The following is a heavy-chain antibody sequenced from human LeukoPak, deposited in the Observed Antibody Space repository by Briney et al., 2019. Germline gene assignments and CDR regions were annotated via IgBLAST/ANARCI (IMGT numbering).Heavy chain of an antibody. CDR1: GFIFSSYG. CDR3: ARDSRGGWSGYFDT. D-gene: IGHD6-19*01. V-gene: IGHV3-33*07. Sequence: PGGSLRLSCAASGFIFSSYGMYWFREAPGKGLKCVAVVWHDGSAEFYAESVKGRFSISRDDSKNTLYLQMNSLRAEDTGLYYCARDSRGGWSGYFDTWGQGTLVTVSS. J-gene: IGHJ4*02. CDR2: VWHDGSAE.